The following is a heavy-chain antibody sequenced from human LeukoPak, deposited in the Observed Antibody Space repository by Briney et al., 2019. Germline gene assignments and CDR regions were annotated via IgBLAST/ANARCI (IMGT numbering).Heavy chain of an antibody. CDR1: GGSISSYY. D-gene: IGHD2-2*02. Sequence: PSETLSLTCTVSGGSISSYYWSWIRQPPGKGLEWIGYIYYSGSTNYNPSLKSRVTISVDTSKNQSSLKLSSVTAADTAVYYCARVVPAAIRSMVWYFDLWGRGTLVTVSS. V-gene: IGHV4-59*01. CDR2: IYYSGST. J-gene: IGHJ2*01. CDR3: ARVVPAAIRSMVWYFDL.